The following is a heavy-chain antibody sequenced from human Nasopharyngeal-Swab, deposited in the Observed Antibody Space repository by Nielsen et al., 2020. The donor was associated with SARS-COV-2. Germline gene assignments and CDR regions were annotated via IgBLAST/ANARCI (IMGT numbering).Heavy chain of an antibody. J-gene: IGHJ4*02. V-gene: IGHV4-34*01. D-gene: IGHD1-7*01. CDR1: GGSFSGYY. Sequence: SETLSLTCAVSGGSFSGYYWSWIRQPPGKGLEWIGEINHSGSTNYNPSLKSRVTISVDTSKTQFSLKLSSVTAADTAVYYCARVSITGTTRPAFDYWGQGTLVTVSS. CDR2: INHSGST. CDR3: ARVSITGTTRPAFDY.